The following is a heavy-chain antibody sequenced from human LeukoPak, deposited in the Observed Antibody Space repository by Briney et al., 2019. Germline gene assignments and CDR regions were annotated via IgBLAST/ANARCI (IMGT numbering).Heavy chain of an antibody. CDR2: ISYDGTNK. D-gene: IGHD6-13*01. CDR1: GFTFSSYG. J-gene: IGHJ4*02. CDR3: AKVGYNTNWLYFDY. Sequence: PGRSLRLPRAASGFTFSSYGMHWVRQAPGKGLEWVGVISYDGTNKNYADSVKGRFTISRDNSKNTLYLQMNSLRAEDTAVYYCAKVGYNTNWLYFDYWGQGTLVTVSS. V-gene: IGHV3-30*18.